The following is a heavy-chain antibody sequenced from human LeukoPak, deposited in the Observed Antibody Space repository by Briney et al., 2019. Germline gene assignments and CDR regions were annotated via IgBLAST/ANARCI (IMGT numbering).Heavy chain of an antibody. J-gene: IGHJ4*02. CDR1: GFIFSSYW. D-gene: IGHD3-9*01. Sequence: GGSLRLSCAASGFIFSSYWMSWVRQAPGQGLEWVANINQDGSEKYYVDSVKGRFTISRDNAKNSLYLQMNSLRAEDTAVYYCARGGRLTAFYNYWGQGTLVTVSS. CDR2: INQDGSEK. CDR3: ARGGRLTAFYNY. V-gene: IGHV3-7*04.